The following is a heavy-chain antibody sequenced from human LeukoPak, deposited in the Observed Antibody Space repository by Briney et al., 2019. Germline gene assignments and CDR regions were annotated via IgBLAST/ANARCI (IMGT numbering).Heavy chain of an antibody. CDR2: INPNSGGT. V-gene: IGHV1-2*02. CDR1: GYTSTGYY. J-gene: IGHJ4*02. CDR3: ARVKGYSYGFLFDY. D-gene: IGHD5-18*01. Sequence: ASVKVSCKASGYTSTGYYMHWVRQAPGQGLEWMGWINPNSGGTNYAQKFQGRVTMTRDTSISTAYMELSRLRSDDTAVYYCARVKGYSYGFLFDYWGQGTLVTVSS.